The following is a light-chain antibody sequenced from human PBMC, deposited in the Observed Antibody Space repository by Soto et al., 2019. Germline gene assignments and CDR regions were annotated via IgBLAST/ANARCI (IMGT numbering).Light chain of an antibody. CDR3: QQYGSSPKA. V-gene: IGKV3-20*01. Sequence: EIVLTQSPGTLSLSPGERATLSCRASQSISSYLAWYQQKPGQAPRLLIYGASSRATGLPARFSGSGSGTDFTLTISRLEPEDFAVYYCQQYGSSPKAFGPGTKVEIK. CDR1: QSISSY. CDR2: GAS. J-gene: IGKJ1*01.